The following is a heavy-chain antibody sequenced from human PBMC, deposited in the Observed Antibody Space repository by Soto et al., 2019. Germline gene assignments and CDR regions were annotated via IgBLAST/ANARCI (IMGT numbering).Heavy chain of an antibody. D-gene: IGHD6-13*01. V-gene: IGHV3-13*01. CDR1: GFTFSSYD. J-gene: IGHJ6*02. CDR2: IGTAGDT. CDR3: ARGTSSSSWIYGMDV. Sequence: EVQLVESGGGLVQPGGSLRLSCAASGFTFSSYDMHWVRQATGKGLEWVSAIGTAGDTYYPGSVKGRFTISRENAKNSLYLQMNSLRAEDTAVYYCARGTSSSSWIYGMDVWGQGTTVTVSS.